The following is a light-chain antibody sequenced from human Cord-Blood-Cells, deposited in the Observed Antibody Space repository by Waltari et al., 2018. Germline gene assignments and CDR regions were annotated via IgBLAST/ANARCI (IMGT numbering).Light chain of an antibody. CDR3: AAWDDSLNGPV. CDR1: SSTIGSNT. J-gene: IGLJ3*02. V-gene: IGLV1-44*01. Sequence: QSVLTQPPSASGTPGQRATISCSGSSSTIGSNTVNWYQQLPGTAPKLLIYITNQRPSGVPDRFSGSKSGTSASLAISGLQSEDEADYYCAAWDDSLNGPVFGGGTKLTVL. CDR2: ITN.